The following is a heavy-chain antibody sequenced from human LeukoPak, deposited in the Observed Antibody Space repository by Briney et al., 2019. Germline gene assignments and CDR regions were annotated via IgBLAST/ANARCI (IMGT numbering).Heavy chain of an antibody. D-gene: IGHD3-10*01. CDR1: GYSYTTYW. CDR2: SDPRASYT. J-gene: IGHJ4*02. V-gene: IGHV5-10-1*01. Sequence: EDPLKISRKGSGYSYTTYWTTCERQMPPKAHQCMQPSDPRASYTTYSPSFQGHVTISADKSISTAYLQWSSLKASDTAMSYCASHWSWGLYGSGSYQPTHYWGQGTLVTVSS. CDR3: ASHWSWGLYGSGSYQPTHY.